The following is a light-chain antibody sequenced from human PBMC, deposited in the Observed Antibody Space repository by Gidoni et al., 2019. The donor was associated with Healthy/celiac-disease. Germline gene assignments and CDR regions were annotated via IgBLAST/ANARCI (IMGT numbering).Light chain of an antibody. Sequence: IVLTQSPGTLSLSPGERATLSCRASQSVSSSYLAWYQQKPGQAPRLLIYGASSRATGIPDRFSGRGSGTDFTLTISRLEPEDLAVYYCQQYGSSPRYTFGQGTKLEIK. J-gene: IGKJ2*01. CDR3: QQYGSSPRYT. V-gene: IGKV3-20*01. CDR2: GAS. CDR1: QSVSSSY.